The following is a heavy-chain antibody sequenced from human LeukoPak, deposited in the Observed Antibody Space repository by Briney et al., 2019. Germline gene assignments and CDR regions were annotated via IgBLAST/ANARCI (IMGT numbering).Heavy chain of an antibody. CDR1: GFTFSSYG. J-gene: IGHJ2*01. V-gene: IGHV3-30*18. CDR2: ISYDGSNK. D-gene: IGHD4-17*01. CDR3: AKSGDYGDYSYFDL. Sequence: GGSLRLSCAASGFTFSSYGMHWLRQAPGKWREGVAVISYDGSNKYYADSVKGRFTISRDNSKNTLYLQMNSLRAEDTAVYYCAKSGDYGDYSYFDLWGRGTLVTVSS.